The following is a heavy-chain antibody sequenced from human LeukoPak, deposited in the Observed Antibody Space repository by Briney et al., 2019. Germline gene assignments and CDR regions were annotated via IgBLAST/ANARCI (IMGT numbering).Heavy chain of an antibody. Sequence: GGSLRLSCAASGFSLSNAWMSWVRQAAGKGREWVGRIKTKTDGGTIEYAAPVTGRFTISRDDSKNTLYLQMNSLKTEDTAVYYCAWHYFDYWGQGTLVTVSS. V-gene: IGHV3-15*01. CDR3: AWHYFDY. D-gene: IGHD5-24*01. CDR1: GFSLSNAW. CDR2: IKTKTDGGTI. J-gene: IGHJ4*02.